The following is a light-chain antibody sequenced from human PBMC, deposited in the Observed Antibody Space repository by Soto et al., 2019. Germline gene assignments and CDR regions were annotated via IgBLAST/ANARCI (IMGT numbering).Light chain of an antibody. V-gene: IGKV1-12*01. CDR3: QQADISQLT. CDR2: ATS. CDR1: QPLGAW. J-gene: IGKJ4*01. Sequence: DIQMTQFPSSVSASVGDRVTITCRASQPLGAWLAWYQQKPGKAPKLLIYATSTLETGVPSRFSGSGSGTQFTLTTSSLQPEDFATYYCQQADISQLTFGGGTRVEIK.